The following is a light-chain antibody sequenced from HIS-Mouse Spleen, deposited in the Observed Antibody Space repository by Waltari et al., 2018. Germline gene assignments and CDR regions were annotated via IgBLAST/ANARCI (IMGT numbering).Light chain of an antibody. CDR1: QRFSSY. CDR3: QQSYSTPLT. J-gene: IGKJ4*01. Sequence: DIQITQSPSSLSASVGDRVTITCRASQRFSSYLHWYHQKPGKAPKLLIYAASSLQSGVPSRFSGSGSGTDFTLTISSLQPEDFATYYCQQSYSTPLTFGGGTKVEIK. V-gene: IGKV1-39*01. CDR2: AAS.